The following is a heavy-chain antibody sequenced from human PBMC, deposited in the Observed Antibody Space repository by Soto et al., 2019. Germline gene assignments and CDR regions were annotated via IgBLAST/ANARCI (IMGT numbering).Heavy chain of an antibody. D-gene: IGHD6-6*01. V-gene: IGHV4-59*01. J-gene: IGHJ4*02. Sequence: PSETLSLTCTVSGGSISSYYWSWIRQPPGKGLEWIGYIYYSGSTNYNPSLKSRVTISVDTSKNQFSLKLSSVTAADTAVYYCARGVAARSPFLLYYWGQGTLVTVSS. CDR2: IYYSGST. CDR1: GGSISSYY. CDR3: ARGVAARSPFLLYY.